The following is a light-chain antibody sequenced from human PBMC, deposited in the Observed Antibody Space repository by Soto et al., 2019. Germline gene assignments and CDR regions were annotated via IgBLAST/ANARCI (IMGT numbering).Light chain of an antibody. CDR2: ITN. CDR3: ATWDDRLNGWV. CDR1: ISNIGTNT. J-gene: IGLJ3*02. V-gene: IGLV1-44*01. Sequence: QSVLTQAPSVSGTPGQRVTISCSGNISNIGTNTVNWYQQLPGTAPKLLIYITNLRPSGVPDRFSGSKSGSSASLAISGLQSDDDANYSCATWDDRLNGWVFGGGTKLTVL.